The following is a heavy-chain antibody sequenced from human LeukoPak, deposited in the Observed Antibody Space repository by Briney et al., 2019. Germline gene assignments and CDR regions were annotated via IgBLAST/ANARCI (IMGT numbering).Heavy chain of an antibody. D-gene: IGHD2-2*01. J-gene: IGHJ4*02. CDR3: ARARGYCSSTSCYPFDY. CDR2: ISAYNGNT. Sequence: ASVNVSCKASGYTFTSYGISWVRQAPGQGLEWMGWISAYNGNTNYAQKLQGRVTMTTDTSTSTAYMELRSLRSDDTAVYYCARARGYCSSTSCYPFDYWGQGTLVTVSS. V-gene: IGHV1-18*01. CDR1: GYTFTSYG.